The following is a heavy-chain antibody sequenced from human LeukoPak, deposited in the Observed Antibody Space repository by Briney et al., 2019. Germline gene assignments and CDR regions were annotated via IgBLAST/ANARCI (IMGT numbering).Heavy chain of an antibody. CDR1: GLTVSSY. V-gene: IGHV3-21*01. J-gene: IGHJ6*02. CDR3: ASDPHHASRMDV. D-gene: IGHD1-14*01. Sequence: GGSLRLSCAASGLTVSSYMSWVRQAPGKGLEWVYYADSVKGRFTISRDNAKNSVYLQMNSLRAEDTAVYYCASDPHHASRMDVWGQGTTVTVSS.